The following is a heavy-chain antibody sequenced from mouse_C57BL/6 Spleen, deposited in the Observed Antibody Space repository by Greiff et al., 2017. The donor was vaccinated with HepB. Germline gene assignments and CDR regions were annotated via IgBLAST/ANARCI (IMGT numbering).Heavy chain of an antibody. V-gene: IGHV1-4*01. CDR2: INPSSGYT. CDR1: GYTFTSYT. J-gene: IGHJ4*01. Sequence: VQLQQSGAELARPGASVKMSCKASGYTFTSYTMHWVKQRPGQGLEWIGYINPSSGYTKYNQKFKDKATLTADKSSSTAYMQLSSLTSEDSAVYYCARFGYYGSSYDAMDYWGQGTSVTVSS. D-gene: IGHD1-1*01. CDR3: ARFGYYGSSYDAMDY.